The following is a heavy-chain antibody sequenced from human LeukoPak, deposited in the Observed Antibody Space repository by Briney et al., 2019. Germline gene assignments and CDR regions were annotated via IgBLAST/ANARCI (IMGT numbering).Heavy chain of an antibody. CDR2: TNHSGST. CDR1: GGSFSGYY. Sequence: SETLSLACAVYGGSFSGYYWSWIRQPPGKGLEWIGETNHSGSTNYNPSLKSRVTISVDTSKNQFSLKLSSVTAADTAVYYCARGGGYSSSSGNVYYYMDVWGKGTTVTVSS. J-gene: IGHJ6*03. CDR3: ARGGGYSSSSGNVYYYMDV. D-gene: IGHD6-6*01. V-gene: IGHV4-34*01.